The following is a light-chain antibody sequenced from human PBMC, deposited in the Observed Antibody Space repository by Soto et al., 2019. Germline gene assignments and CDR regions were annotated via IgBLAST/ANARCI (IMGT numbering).Light chain of an antibody. V-gene: IGKV3-15*01. CDR1: QSVSNN. Sequence: LTLSSDTLSVSPGERATLCCRASQSVSNNVAWYQQKPGPAPRLLIYGASTRATGIPARFSGSGSGTEFTLTISSLQSEDFAVYYCQQYNNWLWTFGQGTKVDIK. CDR2: GAS. J-gene: IGKJ1*01. CDR3: QQYNNWLWT.